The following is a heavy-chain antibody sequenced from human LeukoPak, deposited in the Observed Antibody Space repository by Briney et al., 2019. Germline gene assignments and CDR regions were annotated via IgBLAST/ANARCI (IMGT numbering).Heavy chain of an antibody. CDR2: IIPIFGTA. V-gene: IGHV1-69*05. D-gene: IGHD4-17*01. CDR1: GGTFSSYA. J-gene: IGHJ3*02. CDR3: AGHDTVTDAFDI. Sequence: SVKVSCKASGGTFSSYAISWVRQAPGQGLEWMGGIIPIFGTANYAQKFQGRVTMTTDTSTSTAYMELRSLRSDDTAVYYCAGHDTVTDAFDIWGQGTMVTVSS.